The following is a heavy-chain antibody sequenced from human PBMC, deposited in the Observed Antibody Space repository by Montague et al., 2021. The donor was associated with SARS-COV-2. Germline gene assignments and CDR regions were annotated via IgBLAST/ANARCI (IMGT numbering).Heavy chain of an antibody. V-gene: IGHV4-39*02. CDR3: ARLKRYFDSSGSPSAFDF. Sequence: SETLSLTCTVSGGSITNNIDYWAWIRQPPGKGLEWIGSIYYTGNTYYNPSLKSRVTISVVTPKNHFTLKLSSVTAAETAVYYCARLKRYFDSSGSPSAFDFWGQGTKVTVPS. D-gene: IGHD3-22*01. J-gene: IGHJ3*01. CDR2: IYYTGNT. CDR1: GGSITNNIDY.